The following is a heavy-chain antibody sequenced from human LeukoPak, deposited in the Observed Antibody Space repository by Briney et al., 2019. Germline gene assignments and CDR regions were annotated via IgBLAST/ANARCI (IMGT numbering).Heavy chain of an antibody. CDR1: GGSISSSRYY. Sequence: PSETLSLTCTVSGGSISSSRYYWGWIRQPPGKGLEWIGSIYYSGSTYYNPSLKSRVTISVDTSKNQFSLKLSSVTAADTAVYYCARVQDSSGWQYYYYYYMDVWGKGTTVTVSS. J-gene: IGHJ6*03. V-gene: IGHV4-39*07. D-gene: IGHD6-19*01. CDR3: ARVQDSSGWQYYYYYYMDV. CDR2: IYYSGST.